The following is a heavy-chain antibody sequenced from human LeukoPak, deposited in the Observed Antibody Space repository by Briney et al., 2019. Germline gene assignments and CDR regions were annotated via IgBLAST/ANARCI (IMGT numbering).Heavy chain of an antibody. V-gene: IGHV3-23*01. J-gene: IGHJ4*02. CDR2: ITGSTGST. D-gene: IGHD1-26*01. CDR3: AKRYSGSSGLYNFDY. Sequence: GGSLRLSCAASGFTFSSYAMSWVRQPPGKGLEGVSSITGSTGSTYYADSVKGRFTISRDNSKNTLYLQMNSLRAEDTAVYYCAKRYSGSSGLYNFDYWGQGTLVTVSS. CDR1: GFTFSSYA.